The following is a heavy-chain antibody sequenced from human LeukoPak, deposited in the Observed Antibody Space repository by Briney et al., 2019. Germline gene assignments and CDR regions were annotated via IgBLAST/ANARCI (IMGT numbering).Heavy chain of an antibody. CDR1: GGSISSYY. D-gene: IGHD1-26*01. CDR2: IYYSGST. Sequence: SETLSLTCTVSGGSISSYYWSWIRQPPGKGLEWIGYIYYSGSTNYNPSLKSRVTISVDTSKNQFSLKLSSVTAADTAVYYCARDKYRLLLPMDVWGKGTTVTVSS. CDR3: ARDKYRLLLPMDV. V-gene: IGHV4-59*01. J-gene: IGHJ6*03.